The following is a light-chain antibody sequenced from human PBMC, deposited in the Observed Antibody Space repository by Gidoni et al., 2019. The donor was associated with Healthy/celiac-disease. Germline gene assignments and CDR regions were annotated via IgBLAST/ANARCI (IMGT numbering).Light chain of an antibody. CDR3: QQYGSSPGT. Sequence: IVLTPSPGPLSLSPGERATLSCRASQSVSSSYLAWYQQKPGQAPRLLIYGASSRATGIPDRFSGSGCGTGFTLTISRLEPEDYAVYYCQQYGSSPGTFGQGTKVEIK. CDR2: GAS. CDR1: QSVSSSY. J-gene: IGKJ1*01. V-gene: IGKV3-20*01.